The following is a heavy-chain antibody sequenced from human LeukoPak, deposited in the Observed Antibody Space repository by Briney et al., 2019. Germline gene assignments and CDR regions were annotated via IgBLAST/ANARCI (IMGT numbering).Heavy chain of an antibody. CDR3: ATGPYYYDSSGYYLY. Sequence: GASVKVSCKVSGYTLTELSMHWVRQAPGKGLERMGGFDPEDGETIYAQKFQGRVTMTEDTSTDTAYMELSSLRSEDTAVYYCATGPYYYDSSGYYLYWGQGTLVTVSS. CDR1: GYTLTELS. CDR2: FDPEDGET. J-gene: IGHJ4*02. D-gene: IGHD3-22*01. V-gene: IGHV1-24*01.